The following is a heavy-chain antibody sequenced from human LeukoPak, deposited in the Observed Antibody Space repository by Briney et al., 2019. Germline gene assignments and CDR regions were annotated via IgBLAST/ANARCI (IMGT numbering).Heavy chain of an antibody. J-gene: IGHJ5*02. Sequence: SETLSLTCAVYGGSFSGYYWSWIRQPPGKGLEWIGEINHSGSTNYNPSLKSRVTISVDRSKNQFSLKLSSVTAADTAVYYCARDNYGAAAGIAHWGQGTLVTVSS. CDR1: GGSFSGYY. V-gene: IGHV4-34*01. CDR2: INHSGST. D-gene: IGHD6-13*01. CDR3: ARDNYGAAAGIAH.